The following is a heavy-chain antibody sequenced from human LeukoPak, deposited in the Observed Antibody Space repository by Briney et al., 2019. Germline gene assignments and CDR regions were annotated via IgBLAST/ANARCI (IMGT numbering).Heavy chain of an antibody. D-gene: IGHD3-22*01. V-gene: IGHV1-69*05. Sequence: ASVKVSCKASGGTFSSYAISWVRQAPGQGLEWMGGIIPIFGTANYAQKLQGRVTITTDESTSTAYMELSSLRSEDTAVYYCTIVTGYDSSGYYSSLYFDYWGQGTLVTVSS. CDR1: GGTFSSYA. CDR2: IIPIFGTA. J-gene: IGHJ4*02. CDR3: TIVTGYDSSGYYSSLYFDY.